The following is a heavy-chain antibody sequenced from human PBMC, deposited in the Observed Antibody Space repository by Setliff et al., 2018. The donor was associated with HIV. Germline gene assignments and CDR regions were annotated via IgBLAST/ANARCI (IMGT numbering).Heavy chain of an antibody. CDR2: INTKTGAP. D-gene: IGHD3-16*01. Sequence: ASVKVSCKASGYIFRNDAMNWVRQVPGQGLEWLGWINTKTGAPTYAQGLTGRFVFSLDSSVSTTYLEIRDLEVGDTAIYYCAREFLLGDKSFLGHWGQGTLVTLL. V-gene: IGHV7-4-1*01. J-gene: IGHJ4*02. CDR1: GYIFRNDA. CDR3: AREFLLGDKSFLGH.